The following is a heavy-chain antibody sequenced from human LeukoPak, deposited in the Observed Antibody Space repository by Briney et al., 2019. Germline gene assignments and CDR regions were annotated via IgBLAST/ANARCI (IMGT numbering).Heavy chain of an antibody. D-gene: IGHD3-3*02. J-gene: IGHJ4*02. CDR1: GFTFSSYS. CDR3: ARAQKLEGFDY. V-gene: IGHV3-21*01. CDR2: ISSSSSYI. Sequence: GGSLRLSCAASGFTFSSYSMNWVRQAPGKGLEWVSSISSSSSYIYYADSVKGRFTISRDNAKNSLYLQMNSLRAEDTAVYHCARAQKLEGFDYWGQGTLVTVSS.